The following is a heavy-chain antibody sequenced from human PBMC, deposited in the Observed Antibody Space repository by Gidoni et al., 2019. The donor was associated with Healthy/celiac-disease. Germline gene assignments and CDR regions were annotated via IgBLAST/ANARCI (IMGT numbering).Heavy chain of an antibody. CDR1: GGSISSYY. J-gene: IGHJ6*02. Sequence: QVQLQESGSGLVKPSETLSLTCTVSGGSISSYYWSWIRQPPGKGLEWIGYIYYSRSTNYNPSLKSRVTISVDTSKNQFALKLSSVTAADTAVYYCARGSQWLVPSYYYGMDVWGQGTTVTVSS. V-gene: IGHV4-59*01. CDR3: ARGSQWLVPSYYYGMDV. D-gene: IGHD6-19*01. CDR2: IYYSRST.